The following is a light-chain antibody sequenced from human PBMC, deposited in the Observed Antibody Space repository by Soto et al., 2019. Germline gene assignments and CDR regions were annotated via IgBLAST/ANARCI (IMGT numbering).Light chain of an antibody. V-gene: IGKV3-15*01. CDR1: QSVSSH. CDR3: QQSYSTPIT. Sequence: EIVMTQSPATLSVSPGEGATLSCRASQSVSSHLAWYQQKPGQAPRLLIYAASTRATGIPARFRGSGSGTEFTLTISSLQPEDFATYYCQQSYSTPITFGQGTRLEIK. CDR2: AAS. J-gene: IGKJ5*01.